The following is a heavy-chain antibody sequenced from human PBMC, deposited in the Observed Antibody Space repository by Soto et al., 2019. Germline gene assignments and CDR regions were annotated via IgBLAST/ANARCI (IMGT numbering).Heavy chain of an antibody. Sequence: GGSLRLSCAASGFTFSSYGMHWVRQAPGKGLEWVAVISYDGSNKYYADSVKGRFTISRDNSKNTLYLQMNSLRAEDTAVYYCAKFQGATPVDYWGQGTLVPVSS. V-gene: IGHV3-30*18. CDR1: GFTFSSYG. CDR3: AKFQGATPVDY. D-gene: IGHD1-26*01. J-gene: IGHJ4*02. CDR2: ISYDGSNK.